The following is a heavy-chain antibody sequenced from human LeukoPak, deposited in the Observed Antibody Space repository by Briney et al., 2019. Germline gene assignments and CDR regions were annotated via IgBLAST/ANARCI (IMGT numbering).Heavy chain of an antibody. CDR1: GFTFSSYS. CDR2: ISSSSSTI. D-gene: IGHD5-12*01. Sequence: GGSLRLSCAASGFTFSSYSMNWVRQAPGKGLEWVSYISSSSSTIYYADSVKGRFTISRDNAKNSQYLQMNSLRAEDTAVYYCARDPWTNSDYDGFDYWGQGTLVTVSS. V-gene: IGHV3-48*04. CDR3: ARDPWTNSDYDGFDY. J-gene: IGHJ4*02.